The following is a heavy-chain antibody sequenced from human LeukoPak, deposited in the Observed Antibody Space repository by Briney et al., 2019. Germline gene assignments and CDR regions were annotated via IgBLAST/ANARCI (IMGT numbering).Heavy chain of an antibody. D-gene: IGHD1-26*01. CDR1: GGSISNGNW. CDR2: IYRTGNA. Sequence: SETLSLTCGVSGGSISNGNWWSWVRQPPGKGLEWIGEIYRTGNANYNPSLKSRVTISVDKSKNQFSLSLNSVTAADTAVYYCVRCGSYCLDYWGQGTLVTVSS. J-gene: IGHJ4*02. V-gene: IGHV4-4*02. CDR3: VRCGSYCLDY.